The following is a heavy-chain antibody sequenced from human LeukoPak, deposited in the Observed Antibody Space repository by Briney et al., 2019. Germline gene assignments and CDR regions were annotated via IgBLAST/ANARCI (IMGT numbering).Heavy chain of an antibody. CDR2: MYYSGST. V-gene: IGHV4-39*01. D-gene: IGHD3-10*01. CDR1: GGSVISSHYY. J-gene: IGHJ4*02. Sequence: PSETLSLTCTVSGGSVISSHYYWGWIRQPPGKGLEWIGSMYYSGSTYYNPSLKSRVTISVDTSKNQFSLKLSSVTAADTAVYCCARHVFLNTYGYFDYWGQGTLVSVSS. CDR3: ARHVFLNTYGYFDY.